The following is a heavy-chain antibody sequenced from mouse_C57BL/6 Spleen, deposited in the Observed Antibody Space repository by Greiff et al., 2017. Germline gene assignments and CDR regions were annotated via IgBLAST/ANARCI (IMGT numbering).Heavy chain of an antibody. J-gene: IGHJ3*01. V-gene: IGHV1-15*01. CDR3: TRTLDYYGSSRFAY. D-gene: IGHD1-1*01. CDR1: GYTFTDYE. CDR2: IDPETGGT. Sequence: VQLVESGAELVRPGASVTLSCQASGYTFTDYEMHWVKQTPVHGLEWIGAIDPETGGTAYNQKFKGKAILTADKSSSTAYMELRSLTSEDSAVYYCTRTLDYYGSSRFAYWGQGTLVTVSA.